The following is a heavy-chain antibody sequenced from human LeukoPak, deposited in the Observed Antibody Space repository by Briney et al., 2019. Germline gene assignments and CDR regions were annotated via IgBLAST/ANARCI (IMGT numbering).Heavy chain of an antibody. J-gene: IGHJ4*02. CDR3: ARDANYDSSGYTPFDY. Sequence: ASVKVSCKASGYTFTSYGISWVRQAPGQGLEWMGWISAYNGNTNYAQKLQGRVTMTTDTSTSTAYMELRRLRSDDTAVYYCARDANYDSSGYTPFDYWGQGTLVTVSS. D-gene: IGHD3-22*01. V-gene: IGHV1-18*01. CDR1: GYTFTSYG. CDR2: ISAYNGNT.